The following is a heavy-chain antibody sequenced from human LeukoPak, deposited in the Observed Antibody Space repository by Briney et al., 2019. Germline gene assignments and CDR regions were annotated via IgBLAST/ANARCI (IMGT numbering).Heavy chain of an antibody. V-gene: IGHV3-21*01. J-gene: IGHJ3*02. CDR2: ISSSSSYI. CDR1: GFTFSSYS. CDR3: ARDIVVVVAATLDAFDI. Sequence: PGGSLRLSCAASGFTFSSYSMNWVRQAPGKGLEWVSSISSSSSYIYYADSVKGRFTISRDNAKNSLYLQMNSLRAEDTAVYYCARDIVVVVAATLDAFDICGQGTMVTVSS. D-gene: IGHD2-15*01.